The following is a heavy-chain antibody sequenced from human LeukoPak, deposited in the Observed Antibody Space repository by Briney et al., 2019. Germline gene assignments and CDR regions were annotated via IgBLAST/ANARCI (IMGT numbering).Heavy chain of an antibody. CDR3: ARERDQYSVAGYYYFDY. D-gene: IGHD6-19*01. J-gene: IGHJ4*02. CDR1: GFSLTHFV. CDR2: ISAYNGYT. V-gene: IGHV1-18*01. Sequence: ASVKVFFKASGFSLTHFVVRWGRQAPGQGPEWMGRISAYNGYTNYAQKFQGRVTMTTDISTRTAYIELSSLRSDDTAVYFCARERDQYSVAGYYYFDYWGRGTLVTVSS.